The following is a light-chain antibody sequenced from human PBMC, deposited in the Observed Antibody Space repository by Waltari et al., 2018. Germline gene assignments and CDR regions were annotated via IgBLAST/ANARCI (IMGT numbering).Light chain of an antibody. V-gene: IGKV1-5*03. CDR2: KAS. CDR3: QQYNKYPLT. CDR1: QSIITW. J-gene: IGKJ4*01. Sequence: DIQMTKSPSTMSASVGDSGTISCRASQSIITWLAWYQQKPGKAPKLLVYKASSLESGVPSRFSGSGSGTEFTLTISSLQADDFATYYCQQYNKYPLTFGGGTKVEI.